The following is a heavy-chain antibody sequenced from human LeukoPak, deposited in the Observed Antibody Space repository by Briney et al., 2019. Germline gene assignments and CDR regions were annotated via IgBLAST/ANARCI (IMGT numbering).Heavy chain of an antibody. D-gene: IGHD1-26*01. CDR3: ARGSEVGGTEKNALDI. CDR1: GYTFTGYY. CDR2: INPNSVDT. J-gene: IGHJ3*02. V-gene: IGHV1-2*02. Sequence: ASVKVSCKTSGYTFTGYYIHWVRQAPGQGLEWMGWINPNSVDTRYAQKFQDRVTMTRDTSITTAYMELSGLRSDDTALYYCARGSEVGGTEKNALDIWGQGTMVTVS.